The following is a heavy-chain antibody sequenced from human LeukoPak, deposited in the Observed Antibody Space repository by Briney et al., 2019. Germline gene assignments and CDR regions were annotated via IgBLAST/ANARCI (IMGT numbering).Heavy chain of an antibody. V-gene: IGHV5-51*01. J-gene: IGHJ3*01. CDR2: IYPGDSDT. D-gene: IGHD3-10*01. CDR1: GYTFSNQW. Sequence: GESLEISCEASGYTFSNQWIGWVRQMPGKGLEWMGIIYPGDSDTRYSPSFQGQVTISVDKSVTTTYLQWHSLKASDTAMYYCARTGYHYGSGSHYAFDLWGQGTMVIVSS. CDR3: ARTGYHYGSGSHYAFDL.